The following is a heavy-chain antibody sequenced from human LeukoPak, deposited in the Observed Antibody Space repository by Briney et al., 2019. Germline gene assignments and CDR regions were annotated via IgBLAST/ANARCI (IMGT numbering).Heavy chain of an antibody. CDR3: AKDSAYSNYPIFDY. CDR1: GFTFSSYW. Sequence: GGSLRLSCAASGFTFSSYWMSWVRQAPGKGLEWVANIKQDGSEKYYVDSVKGRFTISRDNAKNSLCLQMNSLRAEDTAVYYCAKDSAYSNYPIFDYWGQGTLVTVSS. V-gene: IGHV3-7*01. J-gene: IGHJ4*02. CDR2: IKQDGSEK. D-gene: IGHD4-11*01.